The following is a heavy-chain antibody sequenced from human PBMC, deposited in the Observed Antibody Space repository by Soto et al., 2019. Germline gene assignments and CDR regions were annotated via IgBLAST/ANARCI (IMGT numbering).Heavy chain of an antibody. J-gene: IGHJ4*02. CDR2: NYHSGRT. Sequence: QVQLQESGPGLVKPSGTLSLTCAVSGGSISSSNCWSWFRQPPGEGRVWIGENYHSGRTNYNPSLKSRVTISVDKSKNQSSLKLSSVPAADTAVYYCARADNSRCQTWAFDYWGQGTLVTVSS. CDR1: GGSISSSNC. V-gene: IGHV4-4*02. D-gene: IGHD1-26*01. CDR3: ARADNSRCQTWAFDY.